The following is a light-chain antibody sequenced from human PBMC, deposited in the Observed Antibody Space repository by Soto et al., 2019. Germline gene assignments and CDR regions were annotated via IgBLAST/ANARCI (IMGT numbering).Light chain of an antibody. Sequence: VLTQSPGTLSLSPGDSATLSCTTSQSVINNYVAWYQQKPGQAPRLIIYGTSGRATGIPDRFTAGGSGTDFTLTISRLEPDDFAVYYCQPYHSTFRAFGQGTKVEIK. CDR1: QSVINNY. CDR2: GTS. V-gene: IGKV3-20*01. J-gene: IGKJ1*01. CDR3: QPYHSTFRA.